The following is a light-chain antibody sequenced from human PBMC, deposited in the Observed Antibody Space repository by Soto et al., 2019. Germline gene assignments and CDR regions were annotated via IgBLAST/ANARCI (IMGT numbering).Light chain of an antibody. V-gene: IGLV2-14*01. Sequence: QSVRTQPASGSGSPGQSVTISCTGTSGDFFGYSYVSWYQQHPGKAPKVIIYEVSNRPSGVSNRFSASKSDNMASLTISGLQAEDEADYFCSSYTSTNSLYVFGTGTNVTVL. CDR1: SGDFFGYSY. CDR2: EVS. J-gene: IGLJ1*01. CDR3: SSYTSTNSLYV.